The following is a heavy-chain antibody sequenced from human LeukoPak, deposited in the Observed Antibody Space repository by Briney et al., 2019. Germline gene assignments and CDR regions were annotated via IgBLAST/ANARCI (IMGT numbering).Heavy chain of an antibody. Sequence: ETLSLTCAVYGGSFSGYYWSWVRQAPGKGLEWVSGISSSGGSTYYADSVKGRFTISRDNSKNTLYLQMNSLRAEDTAVYYCAKTRLRWYNFDYWGQGTLVTVSS. J-gene: IGHJ4*02. V-gene: IGHV3-23*01. D-gene: IGHD4-17*01. CDR3: AKTRLRWYNFDY. CDR2: ISSSGGST. CDR1: GGSFSGYY.